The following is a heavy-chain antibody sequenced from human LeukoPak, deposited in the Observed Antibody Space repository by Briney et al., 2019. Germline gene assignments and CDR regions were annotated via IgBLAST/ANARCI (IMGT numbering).Heavy chain of an antibody. J-gene: IGHJ4*02. CDR3: TRDSLDRTAVAGTLDY. D-gene: IGHD6-19*01. Sequence: GGSLRLSCTASGFTFGDYAMSWVRQAPGKGLEWVGFIRSKAYGGTTEYAASVKGRFTISRDDSKSIAYLQMNSLKTEDTAVYYCTRDSLDRTAVAGTLDYWGQGTLVTVSS. CDR2: IRSKAYGGTT. CDR1: GFTFGDYA. V-gene: IGHV3-49*04.